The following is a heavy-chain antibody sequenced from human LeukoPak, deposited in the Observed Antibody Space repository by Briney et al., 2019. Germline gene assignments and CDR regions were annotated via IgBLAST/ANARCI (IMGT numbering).Heavy chain of an antibody. CDR2: ISTSSSYI. CDR1: GVTFSSYA. J-gene: IGHJ4*02. Sequence: GGSLRLSCAASGVTFSSYAMNWVRQAPGKGLEWVSSISTSSSYIHYADSVKGRFTISRDNAKNSLYLQMNSLRAEDTAVYYCATGTEETTVVTPCYWGRGTLVTVSS. CDR3: ATGTEETTVVTPCY. D-gene: IGHD4-23*01. V-gene: IGHV3-21*01.